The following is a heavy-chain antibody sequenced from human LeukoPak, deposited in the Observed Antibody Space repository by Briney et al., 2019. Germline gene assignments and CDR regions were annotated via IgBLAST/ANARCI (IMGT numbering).Heavy chain of an antibody. Sequence: PGGSLRLSCAASGFTFSSYEMNWVRQAPGKGREWVSYISSSGSTIYYADSVKGRFTISRDNAKNSLYPQMNSLRAEVTAVYYCARVTVVGALIDYWGQGTLVTVSS. CDR1: GFTFSSYE. CDR2: ISSSGSTI. J-gene: IGHJ4*02. CDR3: ARVTVVGALIDY. D-gene: IGHD1-26*01. V-gene: IGHV3-48*03.